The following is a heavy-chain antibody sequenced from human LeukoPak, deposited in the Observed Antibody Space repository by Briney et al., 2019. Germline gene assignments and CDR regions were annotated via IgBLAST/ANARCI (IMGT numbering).Heavy chain of an antibody. J-gene: IGHJ6*04. Sequence: GGSLRLSCAASGFTLSTYWMTWVRQAPGKGLEWVANIKQDGSEKYYVDSVKGRFTISRDNAKNPLYLQMNSLRAEDTAVYYCAELGITMIGGVWGKGTTVTISS. V-gene: IGHV3-7*01. CDR1: GFTLSTYW. D-gene: IGHD3-10*02. CDR2: IKQDGSEK. CDR3: AELGITMIGGV.